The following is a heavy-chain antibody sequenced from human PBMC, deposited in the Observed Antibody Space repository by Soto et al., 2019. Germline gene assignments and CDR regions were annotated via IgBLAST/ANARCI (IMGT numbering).Heavy chain of an antibody. J-gene: IGHJ5*02. CDR3: ALTIVGPRAGWFAP. CDR2: ISGYNGNK. V-gene: IGHV1-18*01. D-gene: IGHD1-26*01. CDR1: GYTLSNYG. Sequence: QVHLVQSGAEVRKPGASVKLSCKASGYTLSNYGITWVRQAPGQGLEWMGWISGYNGNKNYAQKIQDRVTMTTDTSTSTAYMELRSLTSDDTAVYYCALTIVGPRAGWFAPWGQVTLVTVSS.